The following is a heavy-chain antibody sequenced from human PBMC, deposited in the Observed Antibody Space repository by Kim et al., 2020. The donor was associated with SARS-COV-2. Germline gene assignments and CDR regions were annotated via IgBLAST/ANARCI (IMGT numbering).Heavy chain of an antibody. V-gene: IGHV3-23*01. CDR3: ANGASTTTMTPFDY. D-gene: IGHD4-17*01. J-gene: IGHJ4*02. CDR2: ISGSGGVT. CDR1: GFTFGFGNYA. Sequence: GGSLRLSCAASGFTFGFGNYAMTWVRQAPGKGLEWVSGISGSGGVTYYADSVKGRFTISRDNSKNTLYLQMNSLRAEDTAVYYCANGASTTTMTPFDYWGQGTLVTVSS.